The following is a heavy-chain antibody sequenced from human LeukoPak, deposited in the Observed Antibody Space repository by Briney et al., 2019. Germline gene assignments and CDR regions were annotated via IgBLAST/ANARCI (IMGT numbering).Heavy chain of an antibody. CDR3: AKDPVPTYYYDSSGSYFDY. CDR1: GFTFSSYA. V-gene: IGHV3-30-3*01. Sequence: GGSLRLSCAASGFTFSSYAMHWVRQAPGKGLEWVAVISYDGSNKYYADSVKGRFTISRDNSKNTLYLQMNSLRAEDTAVYYCAKDPVPTYYYDSSGSYFDYWGQGTLVTVSS. J-gene: IGHJ4*02. CDR2: ISYDGSNK. D-gene: IGHD3-22*01.